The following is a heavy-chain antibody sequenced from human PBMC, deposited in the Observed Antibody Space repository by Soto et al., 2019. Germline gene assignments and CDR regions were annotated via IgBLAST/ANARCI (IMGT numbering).Heavy chain of an antibody. V-gene: IGHV5-51*01. CDR2: IYPRDSDT. D-gene: IGHD1-26*01. Sequence: PGESLKISCKGSGYNFATNWIAWVRQMPGKGLEWMGIIYPRDSDTRYSPSFHGQVTITADKSINTAYLQWTSLKASDTAMYYCARHRDRYSGIPYNWFDLWGQWTLVTVSS. CDR1: GYNFATNW. CDR3: ARHRDRYSGIPYNWFDL. J-gene: IGHJ5*02.